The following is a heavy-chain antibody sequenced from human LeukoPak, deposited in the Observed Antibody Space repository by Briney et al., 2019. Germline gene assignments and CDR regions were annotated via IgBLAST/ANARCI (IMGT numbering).Heavy chain of an antibody. D-gene: IGHD3-10*01. CDR2: MNPNSGNT. CDR3: ARGLGEYYGSGSYSGQSDY. V-gene: IGHV1-8*01. CDR1: GYTFTSYD. J-gene: IGHJ4*02. Sequence: ASVKVSCKASGYTFTSYDINWVRQATGQGLEWMGWMNPNSGNTGYAQKFQGRVTMTRNTSISTAYMELSSLRSEDTAVYYCARGLGEYYGSGSYSGQSDYWGQGTLVTVSS.